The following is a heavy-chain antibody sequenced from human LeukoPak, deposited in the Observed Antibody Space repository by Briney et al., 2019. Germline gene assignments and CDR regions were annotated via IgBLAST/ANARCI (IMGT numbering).Heavy chain of an antibody. CDR1: GYTFTGYY. CDR2: INPNSGGT. CDR3: ARAFDGYNSYYYYYMDV. D-gene: IGHD5-24*01. Sequence: ASVKVSCKASGYTFTGYYIHWVRQAPGQGLEWMGWINPNSGGTNYAQKFQGRVTMTRDTSISTAYMELSRLRSDDTAVYYCARAFDGYNSYYYYYMDVWGKGTTVTVSS. V-gene: IGHV1-2*02. J-gene: IGHJ6*03.